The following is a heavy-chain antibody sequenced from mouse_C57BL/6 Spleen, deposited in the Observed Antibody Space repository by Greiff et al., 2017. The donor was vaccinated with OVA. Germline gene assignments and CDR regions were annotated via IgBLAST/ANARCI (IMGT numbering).Heavy chain of an antibody. J-gene: IGHJ1*03. CDR3: ARANWDVDWYFDV. CDR1: GFTFSDYY. D-gene: IGHD4-1*01. V-gene: IGHV5-16*01. CDR2: INYDGSST. Sequence: VQLKESEGGLVQPGSSMKLSCTASGFTFSDYYMAWVRQVPEKGLEWVANINYDGSSTYYLDSLKSRFIISRDNAKNILYLQMSSLKSEDTATYYCARANWDVDWYFDVWGTGTTVTVSS.